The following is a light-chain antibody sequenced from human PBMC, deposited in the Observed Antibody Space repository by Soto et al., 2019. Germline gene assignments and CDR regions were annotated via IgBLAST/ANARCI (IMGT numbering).Light chain of an antibody. CDR3: QQYDTSPRT. V-gene: IGKV3-20*01. Sequence: DSVLTQSPGTLSLSPGERAAVSCRASQSLSSSFLAWYQQKPGQAPRLLIYGASSRATGIPDRFSGSGSGAVFTLTISRLEPEDFAVYYCQQYDTSPRTFGQGTKVDIK. CDR1: QSLSSSF. J-gene: IGKJ1*01. CDR2: GAS.